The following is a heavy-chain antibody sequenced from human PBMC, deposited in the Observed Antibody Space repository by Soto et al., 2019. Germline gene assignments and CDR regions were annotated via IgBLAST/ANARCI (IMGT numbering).Heavy chain of an antibody. CDR2: ISWNSGSI. CDR3: AKALELAAAAH. CDR1: GFTFDDYA. Sequence: EVQLVESGGGLVQPGRSLRLSCAASGFTFDDYAMHWVRQAPGKGLEWVSGISWNSGSIGYADSVKGRFTISRDNAKNSLYRQMNSLRAEDTALYYCAKALELAAAAHWGQGTLVNVSS. D-gene: IGHD6-13*01. V-gene: IGHV3-9*01. J-gene: IGHJ4*02.